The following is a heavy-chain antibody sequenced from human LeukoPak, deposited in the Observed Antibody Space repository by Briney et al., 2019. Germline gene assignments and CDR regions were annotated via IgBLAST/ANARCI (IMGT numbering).Heavy chain of an antibody. CDR2: IGSTI. CDR1: GFTFSDYY. J-gene: IGHJ4*02. CDR3: ARDSYDILTGYRFDS. V-gene: IGHV3-11*04. D-gene: IGHD3-9*01. Sequence: GGSLRLSCGASGFTFSDYYMSWIRQAPGKGLEWVSYIGSTIYYADSVKGRFTISRDNAKNSLYLQMNSLRAEDTAVYYCARDSYDILTGYRFDSWGQGTLVTVSS.